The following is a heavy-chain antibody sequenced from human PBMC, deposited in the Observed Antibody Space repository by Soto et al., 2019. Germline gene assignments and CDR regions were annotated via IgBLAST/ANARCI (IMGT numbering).Heavy chain of an antibody. V-gene: IGHV3-30*18. D-gene: IGHD6-13*01. Sequence: GGSLRLSCAASGFTFSSYGMHWVRQAPGKGLEWVAVISYDGSNKYYADSVKGRFTISRDNSKNTLYLQMNSLRAEDTAVYYCAKDIAAADTYYYYYGMDVWGQGTTVTVSS. J-gene: IGHJ6*02. CDR2: ISYDGSNK. CDR3: AKDIAAADTYYYYYGMDV. CDR1: GFTFSSYG.